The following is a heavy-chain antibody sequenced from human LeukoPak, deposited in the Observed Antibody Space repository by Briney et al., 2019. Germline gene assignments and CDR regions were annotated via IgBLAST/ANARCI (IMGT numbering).Heavy chain of an antibody. J-gene: IGHJ4*02. CDR1: GGSISSSSYY. V-gene: IGHV4-39*01. CDR2: IYYSGST. CDR3: ARLAQIVGATDYFDY. D-gene: IGHD1-26*01. Sequence: SETLSLTCTVSGGSISSSSYYWGWIRQPPGKGLEWIGSIYYSGSTYYNPSLKSRVTISVDTSKNQFSLKLSSVTAADTAVYYCARLAQIVGATDYFDYWGQGTLVTVSS.